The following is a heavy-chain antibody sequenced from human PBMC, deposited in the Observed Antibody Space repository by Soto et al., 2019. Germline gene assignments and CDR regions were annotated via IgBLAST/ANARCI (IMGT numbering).Heavy chain of an antibody. V-gene: IGHV3-21*02. D-gene: IGHD2-2*01. CDR2: IASSGPYT. CDR1: GFNFNTYT. J-gene: IGHJ3*01. CDR3: AREEVPPAFDV. Sequence: EVQLVDSGGGLVKPGGSLRLSCAASGFNFNTYTMNWVRQAPGKGLEWVSSIASSGPYTYYADSVKGRFTISRDNGKNSLFLQMNSLRAEDTAVYYCAREEVPPAFDVWGRGTMVSVSS.